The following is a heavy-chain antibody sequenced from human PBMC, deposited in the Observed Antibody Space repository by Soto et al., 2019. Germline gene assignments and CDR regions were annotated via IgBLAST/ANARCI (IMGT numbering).Heavy chain of an antibody. CDR1: GYNFSSQW. D-gene: IGHD6-6*01. V-gene: IGHV5-51*01. CDR3: AKSKALEI. CDR2: VYPGDAET. Sequence: PGESLKISCQGSGYNFSSQWIAWVRQKPGKGLEWMGIVYPGDAETRYSPSFQGQVTMSADKSIDTAYLQWSTLKASDTAIYYCAKSKALEIWGQGTMVTVSS. J-gene: IGHJ3*02.